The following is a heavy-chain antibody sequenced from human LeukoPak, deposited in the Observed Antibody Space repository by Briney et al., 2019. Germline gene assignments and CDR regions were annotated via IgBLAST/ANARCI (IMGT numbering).Heavy chain of an antibody. V-gene: IGHV4-39*07. Sequence: SETLSLTCTVSGGSISRSSYYWGGIRQPPGKGLEWIGSIYYSGSTYYNPSLKSRVTISLDTSKNQFSLKLSSVTAADTAVYYCTRGSIAYYYMDVWGKGTTVTISS. D-gene: IGHD3-22*01. J-gene: IGHJ6*03. CDR3: TRGSIAYYYMDV. CDR1: GGSISRSSYY. CDR2: IYYSGST.